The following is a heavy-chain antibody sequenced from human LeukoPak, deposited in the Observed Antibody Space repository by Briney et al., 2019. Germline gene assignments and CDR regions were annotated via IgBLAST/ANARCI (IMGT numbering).Heavy chain of an antibody. Sequence: SETLSLTCTVSGGSISSYYWSWIRQPPGKGLEWIGYIYYSGSINYNPSLKSRVTISVDTSKNQCSLRLSSVSAADTAVYYCARVTGYMIEDYFDYWGRGTLVTVSS. CDR2: IYYSGSI. CDR1: GGSISSYY. V-gene: IGHV4-59*01. CDR3: ARVTGYMIEDYFDY. D-gene: IGHD3-22*01. J-gene: IGHJ4*02.